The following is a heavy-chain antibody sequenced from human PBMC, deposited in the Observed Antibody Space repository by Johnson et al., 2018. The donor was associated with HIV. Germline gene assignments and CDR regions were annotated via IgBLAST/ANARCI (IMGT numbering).Heavy chain of an antibody. CDR3: ARGGGSWWGTEIDTFDI. CDR1: GFSVSSNY. Sequence: EQLVESGGGLVQPGGSLRLSCATSGFSVSSNYMSWVRQAPGKGLEWVSVMSSGDNTHYADSVKGRFPISRDNSKNTLYLQMKSLRTEDTAVYYCARGGGSWWGTEIDTFDIWGQGTMVTVSS. CDR2: MSSGDNT. J-gene: IGHJ3*02. V-gene: IGHV3-66*02. D-gene: IGHD1/OR15-1a*01.